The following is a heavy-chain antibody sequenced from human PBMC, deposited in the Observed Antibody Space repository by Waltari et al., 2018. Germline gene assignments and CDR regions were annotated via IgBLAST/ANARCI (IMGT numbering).Heavy chain of an antibody. CDR1: GFTFSSYA. V-gene: IGHV3-23*04. CDR3: AKAGSSLSDFDY. J-gene: IGHJ4*02. D-gene: IGHD3-10*01. CDR2: ISGSGGST. Sequence: EVQLVESGGGLVQPGGSLRLSCAASGFTFSSYALGWVRQAPGKGLEWVSAISGSGGSTYYADSVKGRFTISRDNSKNTLYLQMNSLRAEDTAVYYCAKAGSSLSDFDYWGQGTLVTVSS.